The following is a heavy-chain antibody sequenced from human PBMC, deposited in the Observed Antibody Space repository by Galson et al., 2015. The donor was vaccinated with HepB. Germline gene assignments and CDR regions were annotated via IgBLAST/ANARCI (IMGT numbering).Heavy chain of an antibody. CDR3: ASGRGRHLNYYYYGMDV. V-gene: IGHV1-69*13. J-gene: IGHJ6*02. D-gene: IGHD1-26*01. CDR1: GGTFSSYA. Sequence: SVKVSCKASGGTFSSYAISWVRQAPGQGLEWMGGFIPIFGTANYAQKFQGRVTITADESTSTAYMELSSLRSEDTAVYYCASGRGRHLNYYYYGMDVWGQGATVTVSS. CDR2: FIPIFGTA.